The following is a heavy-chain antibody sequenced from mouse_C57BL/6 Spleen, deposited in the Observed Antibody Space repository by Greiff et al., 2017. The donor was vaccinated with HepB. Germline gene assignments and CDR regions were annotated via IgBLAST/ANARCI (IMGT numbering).Heavy chain of an antibody. V-gene: IGHV5-16*01. D-gene: IGHD1-1*01. CDR1: GFTFSDYY. J-gene: IGHJ3*01. CDR2: INYDGSST. Sequence: EVKLMESEGGLVQPGSSMKLSCTASGFTFSDYYMAWVRQVPEKGLEWVANINYDGSSTYYLDSLKSRFIISRDNAKNILYLQMSSLKSEDTATYYCARDRSGSSYGLAYWGQGTLVTVSA. CDR3: ARDRSGSSYGLAY.